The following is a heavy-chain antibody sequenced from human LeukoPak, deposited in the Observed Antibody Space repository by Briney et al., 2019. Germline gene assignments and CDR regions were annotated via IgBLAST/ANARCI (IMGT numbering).Heavy chain of an antibody. J-gene: IGHJ4*02. CDR2: IYYTGST. CDR3: AGGHSSGWTAFDY. D-gene: IGHD6-19*01. V-gene: IGHV4-59*08. CDR1: GGSISSYY. Sequence: SETLSLTCTVSGGSISSYYWSWIRQPPGKGLEWIGFIYYTGSTKYDPSLKSRVTMSVDTSKKQFSLKLSSVTAADTAVYYCAGGHSSGWTAFDYWGQGTLVSVS.